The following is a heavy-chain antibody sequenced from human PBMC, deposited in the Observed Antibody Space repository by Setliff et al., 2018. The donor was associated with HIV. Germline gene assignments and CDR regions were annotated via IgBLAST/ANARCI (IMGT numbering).Heavy chain of an antibody. CDR1: GFTFSDSA. V-gene: IGHV3-73*01. CDR3: TTVNYGGYYYYMDV. CDR2: IKTKPDNYAT. D-gene: IGHD4-17*01. Sequence: PGGSLRLSCAASGFTFSDSAIHWVRQASGKGLEWVGRIKTKPDNYATAYGASVKGRFTISRDDSKNMAYLQMNSLKTEDTAMYYCTTVNYGGYYYYMDVWGKGTTVTVSS. J-gene: IGHJ6*03.